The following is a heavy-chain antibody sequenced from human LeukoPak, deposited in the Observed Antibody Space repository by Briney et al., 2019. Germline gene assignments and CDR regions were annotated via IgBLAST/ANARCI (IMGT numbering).Heavy chain of an antibody. Sequence: SVKVSCEASGGTFSSYAISWVRQAPGQGLEWMGGIIPIFGTANYAQEFQGRVTITADKSTSTAYMELSSLRSEDTAVYYCARRYYDFWSGYRTYFDYWGQGTLVTVSS. D-gene: IGHD3-3*01. CDR2: IIPIFGTA. V-gene: IGHV1-69*06. CDR1: GGTFSSYA. J-gene: IGHJ4*02. CDR3: ARRYYDFWSGYRTYFDY.